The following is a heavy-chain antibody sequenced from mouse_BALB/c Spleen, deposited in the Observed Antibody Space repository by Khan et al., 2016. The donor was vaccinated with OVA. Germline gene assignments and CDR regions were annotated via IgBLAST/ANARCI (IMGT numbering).Heavy chain of an antibody. CDR2: TDPANGNT. V-gene: IGHV14-3*02. CDR3: RISTINA. CDR1: GYNIKDIY. Sequence: EVQLQQSGAELVKPAASLKLSCTASGYNIKDIYIHWVKQRPEKGLERIRRTDPANGNTKYDPKFQGKATITADTSSNTASMQISRLTSEDTAVYYCRISTINAWGQGTTLTVSS. J-gene: IGHJ2*01.